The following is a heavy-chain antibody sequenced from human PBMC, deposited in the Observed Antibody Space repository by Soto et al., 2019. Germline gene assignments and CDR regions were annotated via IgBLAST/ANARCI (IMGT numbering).Heavy chain of an antibody. CDR3: ARRAGLSQYCSSTSCSAHAFDX. CDR1: GGTFSSYA. CDR2: IIPIFGTA. Sequence: SVKVSCKASGGTFSSYAISWVRQAPGQGLEWMGGIIPIFGTANYAQKFQGRVTITADESTSTAYMELSSLRSEDTAVYYCARRAGLSQYCSSTSCSAHAFDXWGQGTMVTVS. J-gene: IGHJ3*02. D-gene: IGHD2-2*01. V-gene: IGHV1-69*13.